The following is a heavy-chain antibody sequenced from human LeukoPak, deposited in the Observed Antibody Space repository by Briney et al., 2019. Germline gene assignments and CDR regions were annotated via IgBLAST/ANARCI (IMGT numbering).Heavy chain of an antibody. CDR3: ARGDQVVPSAMQGLWGHY. D-gene: IGHD2-2*01. Sequence: ASVKVSCKASGYIFTSYYMHWVRQAPGQGLEWMGIINPSGGSTSYTQKFQGRVTMTRDTSTSTIYMELSSLTSEDTAVYYCARGDQVVPSAMQGLWGHYWGQGTLVTVSS. J-gene: IGHJ4*02. CDR1: GYIFTSYY. V-gene: IGHV1-46*01. CDR2: INPSGGST.